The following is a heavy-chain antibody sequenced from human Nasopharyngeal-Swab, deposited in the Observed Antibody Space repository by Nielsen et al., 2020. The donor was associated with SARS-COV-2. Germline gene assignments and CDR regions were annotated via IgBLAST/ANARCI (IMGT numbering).Heavy chain of an antibody. Sequence: GESLKISCTASGFTFSTFGMSWVRQAPGKGLEWVSRIRGSGSYADYADSVKGRFTISRDNSKNTLYLQMNSLRAEDTAVYYCAKGGVSVYGDSYYFDFWGQGSLVTVSS. CDR3: AKGGVSVYGDSYYFDF. D-gene: IGHD4-17*01. CDR2: IRGSGSYA. CDR1: GFTFSTFG. V-gene: IGHV3-23*01. J-gene: IGHJ4*02.